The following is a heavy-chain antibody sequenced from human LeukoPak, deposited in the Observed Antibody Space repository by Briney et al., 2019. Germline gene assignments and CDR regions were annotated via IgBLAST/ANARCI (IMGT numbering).Heavy chain of an antibody. CDR3: ARGRTYYYDTSGYYPSIYYGMDV. Sequence: PSETLSLTCAVSGGSFSGYYWYWIRQPPGKGLEWIGEINHGESTNYNPSLKSRATLSVDTSKNQFSLKLTSVTAANTAVYYCARGRTYYYDTSGYYPSIYYGMDVWGQGTTVIVSS. CDR2: INHGEST. V-gene: IGHV4-34*01. J-gene: IGHJ6*02. D-gene: IGHD3-22*01. CDR1: GGSFSGYY.